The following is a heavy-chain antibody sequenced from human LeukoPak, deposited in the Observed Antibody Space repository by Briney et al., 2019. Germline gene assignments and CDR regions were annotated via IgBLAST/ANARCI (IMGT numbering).Heavy chain of an antibody. CDR1: GFTFDDYA. J-gene: IGHJ3*02. D-gene: IGHD4-17*01. V-gene: IGHV3-43*02. CDR2: ISGDGGST. CDR3: AKDPTSGYGDTAFDI. Sequence: GGSLRLSCAASGFTFDDYAMHWVRQAPGKGLEWVSLISGDGGSTYYADSVKGRFTISRDNSKNSLYLQMNSLRTEDTALYYCAKDPTSGYGDTAFDIRGQGTMVTVSS.